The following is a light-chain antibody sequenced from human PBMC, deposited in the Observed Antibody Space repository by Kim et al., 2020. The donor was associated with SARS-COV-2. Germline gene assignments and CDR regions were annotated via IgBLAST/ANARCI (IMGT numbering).Light chain of an antibody. CDR3: NSRDISGNHLRV. J-gene: IGLJ3*02. Sequence: LGQTVRITCQGDSLRSYYASWYQQTPGQPPILLIYAKKNRPAGIPDRFSGSSSGNTASLTITGAQADDEADYYCNSRDISGNHLRVFGGGTQLTVL. CDR2: AKK. CDR1: SLRSYY. V-gene: IGLV3-19*01.